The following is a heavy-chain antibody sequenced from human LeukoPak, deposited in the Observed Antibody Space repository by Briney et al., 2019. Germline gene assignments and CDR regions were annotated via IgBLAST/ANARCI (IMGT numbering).Heavy chain of an antibody. CDR1: GFTFDDYA. J-gene: IGHJ4*02. CDR3: AKGGDTVKGYSYGRPFDY. Sequence: GRSLRLSCAASGFTFDDYAMHWVRQAPGKGLEWVSGISWNSGNIGYADSVKGRFTISRDNAKNSLYLQMNSLRAEGTALYYCAKGGDTVKGYSYGRPFDYWGQGTLVTVSS. CDR2: ISWNSGNI. D-gene: IGHD5-18*01. V-gene: IGHV3-9*01.